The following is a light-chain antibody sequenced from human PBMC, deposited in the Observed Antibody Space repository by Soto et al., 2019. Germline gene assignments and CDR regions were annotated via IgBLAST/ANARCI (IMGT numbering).Light chain of an antibody. V-gene: IGLV1-40*01. Sequence: QSLLTQPPSVSGAPGQRVTISCTGSSSNIGAGYDVHWYQQLPGTAPKLLIYGNSNRPSGVPDRFSGSKSGTSASLAITGLQAEDEADYYCQSYDSSLRVVFGTGTKVTVL. CDR2: GNS. J-gene: IGLJ1*01. CDR3: QSYDSSLRVV. CDR1: SSNIGAGYD.